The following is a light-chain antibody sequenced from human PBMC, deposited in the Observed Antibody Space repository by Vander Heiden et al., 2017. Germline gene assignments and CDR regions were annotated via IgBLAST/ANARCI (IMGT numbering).Light chain of an antibody. Sequence: QSVLPQPPSVSGAPGQRVPISCTGSSSNIGAGYDLHWYQQLPGTAPKLLIYGNSNRPSGVPDRFSGSKSGTSASLAITGLQAGDEADYYCQSYDSSLSGSVVFGGGTKLTVL. CDR1: SSNIGAGYD. V-gene: IGLV1-40*01. CDR2: GNS. CDR3: QSYDSSLSGSVV. J-gene: IGLJ2*01.